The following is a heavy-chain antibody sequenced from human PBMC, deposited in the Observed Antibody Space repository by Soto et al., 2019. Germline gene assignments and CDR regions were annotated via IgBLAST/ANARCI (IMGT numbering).Heavy chain of an antibody. CDR2: ISYDGSNK. CDR3: AREYCSSTSCLNWFDP. J-gene: IGHJ5*02. Sequence: GGSLRLSCAASGFTVSSYAIHWVREAPGKGLEWVAGISYDGSNKYYADSVKGRFTISRDNSKNTLYLQMNRLRAEDTAVYYCAREYCSSTSCLNWFDPWGQGTLVTVSS. D-gene: IGHD2-2*01. V-gene: IGHV3-30-3*01. CDR1: GFTVSSYA.